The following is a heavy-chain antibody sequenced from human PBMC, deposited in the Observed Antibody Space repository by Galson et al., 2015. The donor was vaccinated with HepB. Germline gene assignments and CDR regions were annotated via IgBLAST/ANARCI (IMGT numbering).Heavy chain of an antibody. CDR2: INPNSGGT. J-gene: IGHJ4*02. Sequence: SVKVSCKASGYTFTGYYMHWVRQAPGQGLEWMGWINPNSGGTNYAQKFQGRVTMTRDTSISTAYMELSRLRSDDTAVYYCARYRPPNIAAAGTDYWGQGTLVTVSS. CDR3: ARYRPPNIAAAGTDY. V-gene: IGHV1-2*02. CDR1: GYTFTGYY. D-gene: IGHD6-13*01.